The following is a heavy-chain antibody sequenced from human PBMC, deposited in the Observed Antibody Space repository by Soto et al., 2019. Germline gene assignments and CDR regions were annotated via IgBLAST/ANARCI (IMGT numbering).Heavy chain of an antibody. J-gene: IGHJ3*01. CDR3: ARVWGGAFDF. D-gene: IGHD3-10*01. CDR1: GGSISSYY. V-gene: IGHV4-59*01. Sequence: LSLTCTVSGGSISSYYWSWIRQPPGKGLEWIGYIYYSGSTNYNPSLKSRVTISVDTSKNQFSLNLSSVTAADTAVYYCARVWGGAFDFWGQGTMVTVSS. CDR2: IYYSGST.